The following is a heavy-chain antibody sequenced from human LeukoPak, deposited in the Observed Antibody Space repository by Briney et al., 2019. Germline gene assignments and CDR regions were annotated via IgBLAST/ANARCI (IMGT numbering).Heavy chain of an antibody. Sequence: SVKVSCKASGGTFSRYAISWVRQAPGQGLEWMGGIIPIFGTANYAQKFQGRVTITADKSTSTAYMELSSLRSEDTAVYYCAASIAVAQEGWFDPWGQGTLVTVSS. CDR3: AASIAVAQEGWFDP. V-gene: IGHV1-69*06. CDR2: IIPIFGTA. CDR1: GGTFSRYA. D-gene: IGHD6-19*01. J-gene: IGHJ5*02.